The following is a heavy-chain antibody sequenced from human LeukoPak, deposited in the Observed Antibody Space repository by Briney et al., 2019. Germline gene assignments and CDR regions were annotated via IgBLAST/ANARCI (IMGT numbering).Heavy chain of an antibody. CDR1: GYTFTSYY. J-gene: IGHJ6*02. V-gene: IGHV1-46*01. CDR3: ARDLRATWNYYYGMDV. CDR2: INPSGAST. Sequence: GASVKVSCKASGYTFTSYYMHWVRQAPGQGLEWMGKINPSGASTSYAQKFQGRVTMTRDTSASTAYVELSSLRSEDTAVYYCARDLRATWNYYYGMDVWGQGTTVTVSS. D-gene: IGHD1-26*01.